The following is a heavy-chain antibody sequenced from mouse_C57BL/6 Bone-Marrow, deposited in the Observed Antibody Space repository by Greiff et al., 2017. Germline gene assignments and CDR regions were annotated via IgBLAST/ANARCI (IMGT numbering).Heavy chain of an antibody. V-gene: IGHV1-62-2*01. CDR3: ARHEDKYYGSSYGGYFDY. Sequence: VQLQESGAELVKPGASVKLSCKASGYTFTEYTIHWVKQRSGQGLEWIGWFYPGSGSIKYNEKFKDKATLTADKSSSTVYMELSRLTFEDSAVYFCARHEDKYYGSSYGGYFDYWGQGTTLTVSS. CDR2: FYPGSGSI. CDR1: GYTFTEYT. D-gene: IGHD1-1*01. J-gene: IGHJ2*01.